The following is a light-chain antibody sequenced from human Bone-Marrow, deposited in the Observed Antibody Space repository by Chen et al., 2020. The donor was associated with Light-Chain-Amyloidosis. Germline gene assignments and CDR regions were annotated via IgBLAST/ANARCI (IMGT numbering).Light chain of an antibody. CDR3: QAWDSSTGEV. V-gene: IGLV3-1*01. CDR2: QDS. J-gene: IGLJ2*01. Sequence: SYELTPPPSVSVSPGQTASITCSGDKLGDKYACWYQQKPGQSPVLVIYQDSKRPSGIPERFSGSNSGNTATLTISGTQAMDEADYYCQAWDSSTGEVFGGGTKLTVL. CDR1: KLGDKY.